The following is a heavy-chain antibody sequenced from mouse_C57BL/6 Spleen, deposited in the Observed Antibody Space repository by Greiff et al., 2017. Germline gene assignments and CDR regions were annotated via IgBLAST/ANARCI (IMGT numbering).Heavy chain of an antibody. V-gene: IGHV1-39*01. D-gene: IGHD2-5*01. CDR2: INPNYGTT. CDR1: GYSFTDYH. Sequence: VQLKQSGPELVKPGASVKISCKASGYSFTDYHMNWVKQSNGKSLEWIGVINPNYGTTSYNQKFKGKATLTVDQSSSTAYMQLHSLTSEDSAVYYCARSGYSNSWFAYWGQGTLVTVSA. CDR3: ARSGYSNSWFAY. J-gene: IGHJ3*01.